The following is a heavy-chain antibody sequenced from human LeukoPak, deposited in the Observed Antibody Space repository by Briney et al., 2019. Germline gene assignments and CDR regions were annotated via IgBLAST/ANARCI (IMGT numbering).Heavy chain of an antibody. D-gene: IGHD6-13*01. Sequence: ASVKVSCKASGYTFTSYYMHWVRQAPGRGLEWMGIINPSGGSTSYAQKFQGRVTMTRDTSTSTVYMELSSLRSEDTAVYYCARDGITAAALDYWGQGTLVTVSS. CDR3: ARDGITAAALDY. V-gene: IGHV1-46*01. CDR2: INPSGGST. CDR1: GYTFTSYY. J-gene: IGHJ4*02.